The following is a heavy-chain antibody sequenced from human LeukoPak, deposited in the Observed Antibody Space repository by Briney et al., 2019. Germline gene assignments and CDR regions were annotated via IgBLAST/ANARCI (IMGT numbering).Heavy chain of an antibody. CDR1: GGSISSHY. D-gene: IGHD3-3*01. V-gene: IGHV4-59*11. Sequence: KPSETLSLTCTVSGGSISSHYWSWIRQPPGKGLEWIGYIYYSGSTNYNPSLKSRVTISVDTSKNQFSLKLSSVTAADTAVYYCARGDDFQEYDYWGQGTLVTVSS. J-gene: IGHJ4*02. CDR3: ARGDDFQEYDY. CDR2: IYYSGST.